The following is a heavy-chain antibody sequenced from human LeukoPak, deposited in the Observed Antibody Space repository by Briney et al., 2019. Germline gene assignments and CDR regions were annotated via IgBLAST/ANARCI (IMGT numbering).Heavy chain of an antibody. J-gene: IGHJ4*02. D-gene: IGHD3-10*01. CDR3: ARGRSAWFGIDY. CDR1: GGSISRYF. Sequence: SETLSLTCSVSGGSISRYFWHWIRQPAGKGLEWIGRLGTRGSPNYNPSLTSRVSMSVDTSKNQFSLKLSSVTAADTAVYYCARGRSAWFGIDYWGQGTLVTVSS. CDR2: LGTRGSP. V-gene: IGHV4-4*07.